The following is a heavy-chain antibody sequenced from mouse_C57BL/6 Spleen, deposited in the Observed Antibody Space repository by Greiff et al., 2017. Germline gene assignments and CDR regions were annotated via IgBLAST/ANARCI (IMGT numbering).Heavy chain of an antibody. CDR1: GYAFTNYL. Sequence: QVQLQQSGAELVRPGTSVKVSCKASGYAFTNYLIEWVKQRPGQGLEWIGVINPGSGGTNYNEKFKGKATLTADKSSSTAYMQLSSLTSEDSAVYFCARKGSSGYWGKGTTLTVSS. CDR3: ARKGSSGY. V-gene: IGHV1-54*01. D-gene: IGHD3-2*02. J-gene: IGHJ2*01. CDR2: INPGSGGT.